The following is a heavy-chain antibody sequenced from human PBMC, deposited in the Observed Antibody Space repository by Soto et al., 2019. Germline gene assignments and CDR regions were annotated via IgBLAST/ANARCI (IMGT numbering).Heavy chain of an antibody. J-gene: IGHJ3*02. CDR2: IKPDGSEK. CDR3: AKNYYWAFDI. V-gene: IGHV3-7*03. D-gene: IGHD3-10*01. Sequence: GGSLRLSCAASGFTFSSSWMSWVRQAPGKGLERVANIKPDGSEKYYVDPVKGRFTISRDNARDSLYLQMNSLRAEDTAVYYCAKNYYWAFDIWGQGTMVTVSS. CDR1: GFTFSSSW.